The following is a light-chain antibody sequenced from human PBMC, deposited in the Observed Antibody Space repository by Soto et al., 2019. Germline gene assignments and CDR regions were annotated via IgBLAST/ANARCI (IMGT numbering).Light chain of an antibody. J-gene: IGKJ1*01. CDR3: QQYNKWPLT. Sequence: EIVLTQSPGTLSLSPGERATLSCRASQSVSSSYLAWYQQKPGQAPRLLIYGASSRATGIPDRFSVSASGTDFTLTISSLQSEDFAVYYCQQYNKWPLTFGQGTKVEIK. CDR1: QSVSSSY. CDR2: GAS. V-gene: IGKV3-20*01.